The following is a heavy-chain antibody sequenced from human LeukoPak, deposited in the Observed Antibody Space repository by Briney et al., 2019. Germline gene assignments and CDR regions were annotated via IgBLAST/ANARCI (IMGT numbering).Heavy chain of an antibody. D-gene: IGHD6-25*01. CDR3: ARGGVAAAEFDY. Sequence: GGSLRLSCAASGFTFSSYSMNWVRQAPGKGLEWVSSISSSSSYIYYADSVKGRFTISRDNAKNSLYLQMNSLRAEDTAVYYCARGGVAAAEFDYWGQGTLVTVSS. J-gene: IGHJ4*02. CDR1: GFTFSSYS. V-gene: IGHV3-21*01. CDR2: ISSSSSYI.